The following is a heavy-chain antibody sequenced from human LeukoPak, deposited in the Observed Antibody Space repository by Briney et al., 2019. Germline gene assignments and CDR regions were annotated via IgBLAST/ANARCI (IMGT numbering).Heavy chain of an antibody. Sequence: ASVKVSCKAPGYTFTSYGISWVRQAPGQGLEWMGWISAYNGNTNYAQKLQGRVTMTTDTSTSTAYMELRSLRSDDTAVYYCARVLLWFGESPAYFDYWGQGTLVTVSS. V-gene: IGHV1-18*01. CDR3: ARVLLWFGESPAYFDY. CDR1: GYTFTSYG. CDR2: ISAYNGNT. D-gene: IGHD3-10*01. J-gene: IGHJ4*02.